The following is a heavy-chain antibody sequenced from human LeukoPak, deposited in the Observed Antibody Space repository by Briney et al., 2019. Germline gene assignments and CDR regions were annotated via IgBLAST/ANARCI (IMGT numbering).Heavy chain of an antibody. V-gene: IGHV5-51*01. CDR1: GYSFTSYW. Sequence: GESLKISCKGSGYSFTSYWIGWVRQMPGKGLEWMGIIYPGDSDTRYSPSFQGQVTISADKSISTAYLQWSSLKASDTAMYYCARFSHNPEQLWLPVDAFDIWGQGTMVTVSS. CDR3: ARFSHNPEQLWLPVDAFDI. D-gene: IGHD5-18*01. J-gene: IGHJ3*02. CDR2: IYPGDSDT.